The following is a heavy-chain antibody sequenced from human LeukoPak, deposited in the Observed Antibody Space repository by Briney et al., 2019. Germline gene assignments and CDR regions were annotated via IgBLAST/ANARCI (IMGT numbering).Heavy chain of an antibody. V-gene: IGHV4-34*01. CDR1: GGSFSGYY. CDR3: ARWDYYGSGGP. D-gene: IGHD3-10*01. CDR2: INHSGST. J-gene: IGHJ5*02. Sequence: SETLSLTCAVYGGSFSGYYWSWIRQPPGKGLEWIGEINHSGSTNYNPSLKSRVTISVDTSKNQFSLKLSSVTAADTAVYYCARWDYYGSGGPWGQGTLVTVSS.